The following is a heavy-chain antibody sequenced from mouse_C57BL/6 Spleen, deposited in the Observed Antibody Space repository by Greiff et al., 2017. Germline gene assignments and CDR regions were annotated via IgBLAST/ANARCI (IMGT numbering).Heavy chain of an antibody. CDR3: SMVTTSYYFVY. CDR1: GYTFTSYW. Sequence: VQLQQPGAELVMPGASVKLSCKASGYTFTSYWMHWVKQRPGQGLEWIGEIDPSDSYTNYNQKFKGKSTLTVDKSSSTAYMQLSSLTSEDSAVYYCSMVTTSYYFVYWGQGTTLTVSS. CDR2: IDPSDSYT. V-gene: IGHV1-69*01. D-gene: IGHD2-2*01. J-gene: IGHJ2*01.